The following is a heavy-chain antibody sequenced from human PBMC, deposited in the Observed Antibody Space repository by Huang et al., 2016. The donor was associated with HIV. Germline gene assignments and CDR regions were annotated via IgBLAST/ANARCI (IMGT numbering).Heavy chain of an antibody. V-gene: IGHV7-4-1*02. CDR1: EYTFTSYA. CDR2: INTDTGNP. CDR3: ARGFWSGFNPPPYYFDY. D-gene: IGHD3-3*01. Sequence: QVQLVQSGSELKKPGASVKVSCKASEYTFTSYAMNWVRQAPGQGLEWLGWINTDTGNPTDAQGFTGRFVFSLDTSVSTAYLQITSLKAEDTAVYYCARGFWSGFNPPPYYFDYWGQGTLVTVSS. J-gene: IGHJ4*02.